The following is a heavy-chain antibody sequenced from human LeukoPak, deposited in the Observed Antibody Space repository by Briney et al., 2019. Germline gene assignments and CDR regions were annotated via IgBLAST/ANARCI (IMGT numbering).Heavy chain of an antibody. CDR3: ARDNSPSTYYDILTGYYPYYYYGMDV. V-gene: IGHV3-21*01. J-gene: IGHJ6*02. D-gene: IGHD3-9*01. CDR1: GFTFSSYS. Sequence: GGSLRLSCAASGFTFSSYSMNWVRQAPGKGLEWVPSISSSSSYIYYADSVKGRFTISRDNAKNSLYLQMNSLRAEDTAVYYCARDNSPSTYYDILTGYYPYYYYGMDVWGQGTTVTVSS. CDR2: ISSSSSYI.